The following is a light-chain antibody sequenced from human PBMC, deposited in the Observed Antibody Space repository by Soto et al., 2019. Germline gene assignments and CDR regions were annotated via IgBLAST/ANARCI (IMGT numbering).Light chain of an antibody. Sequence: EIVMTQSPATLSVSPGERATLSCRASQSVNSNLAWYQQKLGQAPRLLIYGASTRTTDIPPRFSGSGSGTEFILTISSLQSEDLAVYYCQQYNNWPRTFGQGTKV. J-gene: IGKJ1*01. CDR3: QQYNNWPRT. CDR1: QSVNSN. V-gene: IGKV3-15*01. CDR2: GAS.